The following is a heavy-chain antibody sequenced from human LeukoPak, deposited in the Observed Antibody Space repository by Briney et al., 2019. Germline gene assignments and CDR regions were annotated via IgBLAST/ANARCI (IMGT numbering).Heavy chain of an antibody. D-gene: IGHD2-15*01. CDR2: INHSGST. CDR3: ASSGTRRYYYYYGMDV. CDR1: GGSFSGYY. Sequence: SETLSLTCAVYGGSFSGYYWNYIRQPPGKGLEWIGDINHSGSTNYNPSLKSRVTISVDTSKNHFSLKLTSVTAADTAAYYCASSGTRRYYYYYGMDVWGQGTTVTVSS. J-gene: IGHJ6*02. V-gene: IGHV4-34*01.